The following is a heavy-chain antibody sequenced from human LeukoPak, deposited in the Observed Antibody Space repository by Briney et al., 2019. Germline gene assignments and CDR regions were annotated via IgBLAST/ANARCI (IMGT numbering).Heavy chain of an antibody. CDR2: IYYSGST. V-gene: IGHV4-39*01. CDR1: GCSISSSSYY. J-gene: IGHJ4*02. CDR3: ARRYYDSPHFDY. D-gene: IGHD3-22*01. Sequence: SQTVSLTCTVSGCSISSSSYYWGWIRQPPGKGLEWIGSIYYSGSTYYNPSLKSRVTISVDTSKNQFSLKLSSVTAADTAVYYCARRYYDSPHFDYWGQGTLVTVSS.